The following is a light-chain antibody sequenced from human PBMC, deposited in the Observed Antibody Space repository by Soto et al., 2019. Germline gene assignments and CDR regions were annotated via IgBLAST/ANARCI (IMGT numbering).Light chain of an antibody. CDR1: QSISTW. J-gene: IGKJ1*01. CDR2: GAS. V-gene: IGKV1-5*01. CDR3: QHHNGYSARM. Sequence: DIQMTQSPSTLSASAGDRVTITCRASQSISTWLAWYQQKPGKAPKLLIYGASSLAIGVPSRFSGSRSGTEFTLNISSLQPDDFATYYCQHHNGYSARMFGQGTKV.